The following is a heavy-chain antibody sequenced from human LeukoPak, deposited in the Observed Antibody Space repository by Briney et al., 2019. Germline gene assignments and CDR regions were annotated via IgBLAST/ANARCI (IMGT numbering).Heavy chain of an antibody. J-gene: IGHJ6*03. Sequence: GGSLRLSCAASGFTFSSYGMSWVRQAPGKGLEWVSAISGSGGSTYYADSVKGRFTISRDNAKNSLYLQMNSLRAEDTAVYYCARVVVVPAASYYYYYYMDVWGKGTTVTVSS. CDR3: ARVVVVPAASYYYYYYMDV. CDR1: GFTFSSYG. CDR2: ISGSGGST. D-gene: IGHD2-2*01. V-gene: IGHV3-23*01.